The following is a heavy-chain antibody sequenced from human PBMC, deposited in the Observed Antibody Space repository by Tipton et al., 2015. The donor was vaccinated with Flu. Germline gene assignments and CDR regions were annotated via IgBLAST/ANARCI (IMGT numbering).Heavy chain of an antibody. D-gene: IGHD2-2*01. CDR3: ARVVPAALYYFDY. CDR2: IKQDGSEK. J-gene: IGHJ4*02. CDR1: GFTFSSYW. Sequence: SLRLSCAASGFTFSSYWMSWVRQAPGKGLEWVANIKQDGSEKYYMDYVKGRFTISRDNAKNSLYLQMNSLRAEDTAVYYCARVVPAALYYFDYWGQGTLVTVSS. V-gene: IGHV3-7*04.